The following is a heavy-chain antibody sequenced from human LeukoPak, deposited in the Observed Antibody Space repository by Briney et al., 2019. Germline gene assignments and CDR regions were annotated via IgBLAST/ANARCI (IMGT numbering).Heavy chain of an antibody. V-gene: IGHV1-46*01. CDR1: GYLFITYY. J-gene: IGHJ5*02. CDR2: INPRGGST. D-gene: IGHD2-15*01. Sequence: ASVTVSCKASGYLFITYYMHWVRQAPGQGLEWMGIINPRGGSTSYAQKFQGRVTMTRGTSTSTVYMELSSLRSEGTAVYYCARSDIRPGWFDPWGQGTLVTVSS. CDR3: ARSDIRPGWFDP.